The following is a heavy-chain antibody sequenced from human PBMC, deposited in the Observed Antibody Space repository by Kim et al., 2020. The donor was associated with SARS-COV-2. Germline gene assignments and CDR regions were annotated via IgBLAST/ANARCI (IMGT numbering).Heavy chain of an antibody. V-gene: IGHV1-69*04. CDR3: ARLGEFCGGDCYPGA. Sequence: SVKVSCKASGGTFSSYANSWVRQAPGQGLEWMGRIIPMLDIANYAQKFQGRVTITADKSTSTAYMELSSLRSEDTAVYYCARLGEFCGGDCYPGAWGQG. CDR1: GGTFSSYA. J-gene: IGHJ1*01. CDR2: IIPMLDIA. D-gene: IGHD2-21*02.